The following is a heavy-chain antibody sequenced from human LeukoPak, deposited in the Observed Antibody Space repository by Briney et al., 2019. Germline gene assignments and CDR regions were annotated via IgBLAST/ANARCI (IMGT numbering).Heavy chain of an antibody. V-gene: IGHV4-39*07. Sequence: PSETLSLTCTVSGGSFSSRTYCWGWIRQPPGKGLEWIGSIYCSGSTYYNPSLKSRVTIAVDTSKNQFSLKLSSVTAADTAVYYCARTRTVYYDSSGYGPYYYYYMDVWGKGTTVTVSS. CDR3: ARTRTVYYDSSGYGPYYYYYMDV. D-gene: IGHD3-22*01. J-gene: IGHJ6*03. CDR2: IYCSGST. CDR1: GGSFSSRTYC.